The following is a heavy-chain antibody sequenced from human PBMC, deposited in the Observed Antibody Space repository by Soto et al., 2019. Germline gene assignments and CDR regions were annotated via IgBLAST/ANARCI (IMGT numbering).Heavy chain of an antibody. D-gene: IGHD6-19*01. Sequence: SMRLPWTVAGLTSNNHCSSWISKASGKGLEWVANIKLDGSEKYYADSVKGRFTISRENAKTSLYLQMNSLRVEDTAVYYCARETSGWNDAFDIWGQGIMVTVSS. CDR1: GLTSNNHC. V-gene: IGHV3-7*05. J-gene: IGHJ3*02. CDR2: IKLDGSEK. CDR3: ARETSGWNDAFDI.